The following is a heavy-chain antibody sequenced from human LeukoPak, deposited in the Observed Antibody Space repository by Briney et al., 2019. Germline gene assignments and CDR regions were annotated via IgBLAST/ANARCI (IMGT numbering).Heavy chain of an antibody. CDR2: IGAYNGNT. Sequence: ASVKVSCKASGYTFTSYGISWVRQAPGQGLEWMGWIGAYNGNTNYAQKLQGRVTMTTDTSTSTAYMELRSLRSDDTAVYYCARAAPLPRIGGYYFDYWGQGTLVTVSS. D-gene: IGHD3-16*01. CDR1: GYTFTSYG. CDR3: ARAAPLPRIGGYYFDY. V-gene: IGHV1-18*01. J-gene: IGHJ4*02.